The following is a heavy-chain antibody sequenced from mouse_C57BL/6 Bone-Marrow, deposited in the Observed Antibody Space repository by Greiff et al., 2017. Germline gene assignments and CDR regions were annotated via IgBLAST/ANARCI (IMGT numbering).Heavy chain of an antibody. CDR3: ASLVALHWYFDV. Sequence: EVQGVESGGGLVQPGGSLSLSCAASGFTFTDYYMSWVRQPPGKALEWLGFIRNKANGYTTEYSASVKGRFTISRDNSQIILYLQMNALRAEDSATFYCASLVALHWYFDVWGTGTTVTVSS. CDR1: GFTFTDYY. D-gene: IGHD1-1*01. CDR2: IRNKANGYTT. V-gene: IGHV7-3*01. J-gene: IGHJ1*03.